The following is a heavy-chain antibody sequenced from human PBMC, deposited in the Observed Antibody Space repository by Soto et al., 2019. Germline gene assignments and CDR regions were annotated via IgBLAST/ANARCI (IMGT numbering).Heavy chain of an antibody. V-gene: IGHV4-59*08. Sequence: PSETLSLTCTVSGGSISYYYLSWIRQPPGKGLEWIGHIYYSGSTNYNPSLKSRVTISVDTSKKQFSLKLSSVTAADTALYYCARHRDSSSHFDYWGQGTLVTVSS. CDR3: ARHRDSSSHFDY. CDR2: IYYSGST. CDR1: GGSISYYY. J-gene: IGHJ4*02. D-gene: IGHD6-6*01.